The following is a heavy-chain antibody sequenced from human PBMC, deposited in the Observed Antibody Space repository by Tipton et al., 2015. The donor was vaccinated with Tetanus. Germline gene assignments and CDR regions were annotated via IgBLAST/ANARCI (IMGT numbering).Heavy chain of an antibody. Sequence: TLSLTCSVYGGSISSYYWTWIRQPPGKGLEWIGFVHYSGRTNYSPSLRCRVSLSVDTSKNQFSLNLSSVTAADTAVYYCARAYDFWSGHLDVWCQGTLVTVSS. J-gene: IGHJ4*02. CDR1: GGSISSYY. V-gene: IGHV4-59*01. CDR3: ARAYDFWSGHLDV. D-gene: IGHD3-3*01. CDR2: VHYSGRT.